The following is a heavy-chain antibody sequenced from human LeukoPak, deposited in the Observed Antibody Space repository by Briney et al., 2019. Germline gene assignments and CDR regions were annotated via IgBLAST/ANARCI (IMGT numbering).Heavy chain of an antibody. Sequence: SETLSLTCTVSGGSISSYYWNWIRHPPGKGLEWIGYIYYSGSTNYNPSLKSRVTISVDTSKNQFSLKLNSVTAADTAAYYCARGGAHYYYGMDVWGQGTTVTVSS. CDR1: GGSISSYY. V-gene: IGHV4-59*01. CDR3: ARGGAHYYYGMDV. J-gene: IGHJ6*02. CDR2: IYYSGST.